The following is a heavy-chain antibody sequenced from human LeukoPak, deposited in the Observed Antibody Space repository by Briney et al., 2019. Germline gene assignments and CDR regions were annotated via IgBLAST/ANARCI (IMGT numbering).Heavy chain of an antibody. D-gene: IGHD2-2*01. CDR1: GYTFTGYY. J-gene: IGHJ6*03. Sequence: GASVKVSCKASGYTFTGYYMHWVRQAPGQGLEWMGWIYPNSGGTNYAQKFQGRVTMTRDTSISTAYMELSRLRSDDTAVYYCARVRLGYCSSTSCYGYYMDVWGKGTTVTVSS. V-gene: IGHV1-2*02. CDR3: ARVRLGYCSSTSCYGYYMDV. CDR2: IYPNSGGT.